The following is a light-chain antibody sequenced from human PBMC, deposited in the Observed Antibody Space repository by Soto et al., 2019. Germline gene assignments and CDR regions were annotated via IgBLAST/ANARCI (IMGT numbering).Light chain of an antibody. CDR2: GAS. J-gene: IGKJ4*01. CDR3: QQYSSCPLT. CDR1: QSVSSN. Sequence: EIVMTQSPATLSVSPGERATLSCRASQSVSSNLAWYQQRPGQPPRLLIYGASTRATGIPARFSGSGSGTEFTLTISSLQSEDFAIYYCQQYSSCPLTFGGGTKVEIK. V-gene: IGKV3-15*01.